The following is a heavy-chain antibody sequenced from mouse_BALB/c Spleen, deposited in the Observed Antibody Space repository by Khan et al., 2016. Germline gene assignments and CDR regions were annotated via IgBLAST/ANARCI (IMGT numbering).Heavy chain of an antibody. D-gene: IGHD1-1*01. CDR3: ARYYYGSSYFDY. V-gene: IGHV3-2*02. CDR1: GYSITSDYA. Sequence: EVQLQESGPGLVKPSQSLSLTCTVTGYSITSDYAWNWIRQFPGNKLEWMGYISYSGSTSYNPSPKSRISITRDTSKNQFFLQLNSVTTEDTATYYCARYYYGSSYFDYWGQGTTLTGSS. CDR2: ISYSGST. J-gene: IGHJ2*01.